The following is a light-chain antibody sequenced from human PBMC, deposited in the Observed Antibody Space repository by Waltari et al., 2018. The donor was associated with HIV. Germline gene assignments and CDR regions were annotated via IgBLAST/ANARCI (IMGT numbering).Light chain of an antibody. CDR3: SSYTTSRTVV. V-gene: IGLV2-14*03. J-gene: IGLJ2*01. CDR1: SSDVGGYNY. CDR2: DVT. Sequence: QSALTQPASVSGSPGQSITISCTGTSSDVGGYNYVSWYQQHPGKTPKSMVYDVTNRPTGVSNCFSGSKSGNTAFLTISRLQAEDEADYDCSSYTTSRTVVFGGGTKLTVL.